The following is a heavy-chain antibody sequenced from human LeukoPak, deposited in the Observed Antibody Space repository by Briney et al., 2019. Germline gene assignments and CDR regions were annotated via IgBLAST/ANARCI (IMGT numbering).Heavy chain of an antibody. CDR2: ISSSSSYI. D-gene: IGHD1-26*01. J-gene: IGHJ5*02. CDR1: GFTFSSYT. CDR3: ARSSVGLLAWFDP. V-gene: IGHV3-21*01. Sequence: GGSLRLSCSVSGFTFSSYTINWVRQAPGKGLEWVSSISSSSSYIYYADSVKGRFTISRDNAKNSLYLQMNSLRAEDTAVYYCARSSVGLLAWFDPWGQGTLVTVSS.